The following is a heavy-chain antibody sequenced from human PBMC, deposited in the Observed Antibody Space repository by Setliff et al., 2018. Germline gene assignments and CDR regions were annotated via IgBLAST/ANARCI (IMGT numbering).Heavy chain of an antibody. J-gene: IGHJ6*02. V-gene: IGHV1-3*01. CDR1: GYTFTSYV. CDR2: INAGNGNT. CDR3: ARGLGYCSSTSFLSYGMDV. D-gene: IGHD2-2*01. Sequence: GASVKVSCKASGYTFTSYVMHWVRQAPGQRLEWMGWINAGNGNTKYSQKFQGRVTITRDTSASTAYMELSSLRSEDTAVYYCARGLGYCSSTSFLSYGMDVWGHATTVTVFS.